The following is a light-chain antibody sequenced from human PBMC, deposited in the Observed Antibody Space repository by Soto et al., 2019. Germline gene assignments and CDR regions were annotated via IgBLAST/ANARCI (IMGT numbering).Light chain of an antibody. Sequence: DIKVTESPSSMSAIVADRFTITCMASQSISSYLNWYQQKPGKAPKLLIYAASSLQSGVPSRFSGSGSGTDFTLTISSLQPEDFATYYCQQSYSTPRTFGQGCKADIK. CDR3: QQSYSTPRT. J-gene: IGKJ1*01. V-gene: IGKV1-39*01. CDR2: AAS. CDR1: QSISSY.